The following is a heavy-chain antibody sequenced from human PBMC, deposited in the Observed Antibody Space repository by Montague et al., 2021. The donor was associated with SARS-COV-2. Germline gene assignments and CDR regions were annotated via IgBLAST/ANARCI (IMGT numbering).Heavy chain of an antibody. D-gene: IGHD3-9*01. CDR1: GFNFTHYA. Sequence: SLRLSCAASGFNFTHYAMYWVRQAPGKGLDWVATISYDGTKTYYTDSVKGRFTISRDNSKDTLHLQLSSLRLDDTAIYYCARGGRYFDWLLLPYWGQGALVTASS. CDR3: ARGGRYFDWLLLPY. J-gene: IGHJ4*02. CDR2: ISYDGTKT. V-gene: IGHV3-30*04.